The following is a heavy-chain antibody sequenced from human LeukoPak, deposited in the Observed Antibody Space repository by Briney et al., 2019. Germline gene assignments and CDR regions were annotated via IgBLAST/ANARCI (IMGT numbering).Heavy chain of an antibody. V-gene: IGHV3-9*03. CDR1: GFTFDDYA. CDR2: ISWNSGSI. D-gene: IGHD2-2*01. J-gene: IGHJ1*01. CDR3: AKGGVVVPALGADEYFQH. Sequence: GRSLRLSCAASGFTFDDYAMHWVRHAPGKGLEWVSGISWNSGSIGYADSVKGRFTISRDNAKNSLYLQMNSLRAEDMALYYCAKGGVVVPALGADEYFQHWGQGTLVTVSS.